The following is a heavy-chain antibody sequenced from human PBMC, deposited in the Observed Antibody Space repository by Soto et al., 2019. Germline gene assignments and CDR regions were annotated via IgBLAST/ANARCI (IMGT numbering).Heavy chain of an antibody. CDR3: AKQVNSGPGSQYFDY. CDR1: GFTFSSYS. CDR2: FRTSGDGGTT. V-gene: IGHV3-23*01. J-gene: IGHJ4*02. Sequence: EVQLLESGGGLVQPGGSLRLSCAASGFTFSSYSMSWVRQAPGKGLEWVSGFRTSGDGGTTYYADSVKGRFTISRDNSKNMLFLQMNSLRADDTAIYYCAKQVNSGPGSQYFDYWGQGTLVTVSS. D-gene: IGHD3-10*01.